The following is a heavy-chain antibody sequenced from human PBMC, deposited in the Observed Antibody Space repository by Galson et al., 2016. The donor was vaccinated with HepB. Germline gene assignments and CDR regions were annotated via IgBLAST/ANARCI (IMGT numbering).Heavy chain of an antibody. D-gene: IGHD4-23*01. CDR2: INYDGTNT. CDR3: ATAGVTVVTPNAFDI. J-gene: IGHJ3*02. V-gene: IGHV3-21*06. Sequence: SLRLSCAASGLTFSNHGMSWVRQAPGKGLEWVSAINYDGTNTHYADSVKGRFTMSRDNAQNSLFLQMDSLRAEDTALYYCATAGVTVVTPNAFDIWGQGTMVTVSS. CDR1: GLTFSNHG.